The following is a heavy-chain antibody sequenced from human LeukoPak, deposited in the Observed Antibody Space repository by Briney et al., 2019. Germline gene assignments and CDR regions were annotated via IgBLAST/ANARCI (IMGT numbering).Heavy chain of an antibody. Sequence: ASVKVSCKASGGTFSSYAISWVRQAPGQGLEWMGWINPNNGVTNYAQKFQDRVTMTSDTSISTAYMELSRLTFDDTAVYYCVRIYYGPDYWGQGALVTVSS. V-gene: IGHV1-2*02. CDR1: GGTFSSYA. CDR2: INPNNGVT. D-gene: IGHD3-10*01. CDR3: VRIYYGPDY. J-gene: IGHJ4*02.